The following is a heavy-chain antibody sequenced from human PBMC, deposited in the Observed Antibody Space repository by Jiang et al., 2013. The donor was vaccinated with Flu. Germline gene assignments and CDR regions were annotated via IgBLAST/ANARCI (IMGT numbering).Heavy chain of an antibody. D-gene: IGHD4-23*01. Sequence: SGAEVKKPGASVKVSCKASGYTFTSYGINWVRQAPGQGLEWMGWIRGYNGNSNYAQKFQARVRMTTDASTSTAYMELRNLRSDDTAIYYCASTTVAPSDDYFFGMDVWGRGTTVIVSS. CDR3: ASTTVAPSDDYFFGMDV. CDR2: IRGYNGNS. J-gene: IGHJ6*04. CDR1: GYTFTSYG. V-gene: IGHV1-18*01.